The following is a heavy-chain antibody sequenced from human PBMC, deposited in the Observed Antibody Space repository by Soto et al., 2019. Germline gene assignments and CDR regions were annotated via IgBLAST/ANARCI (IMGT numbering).Heavy chain of an antibody. CDR3: ARVVEAVAGFYGMDV. J-gene: IGHJ6*02. V-gene: IGHV1-8*01. CDR1: GYAFTSYD. Sequence: ASVKVSCKASGYAFTSYDINWVRQATGQGLEWMGWMNPNSGNTGYAQKFQGRVTMTRNTSISTAYMELSSLRSEDTAVYYCARVVEAVAGFYGMDVWGQGTTVTVSS. D-gene: IGHD6-19*01. CDR2: MNPNSGNT.